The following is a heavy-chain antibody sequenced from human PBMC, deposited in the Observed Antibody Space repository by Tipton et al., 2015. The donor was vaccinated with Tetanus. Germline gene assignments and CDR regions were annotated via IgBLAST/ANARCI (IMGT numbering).Heavy chain of an antibody. Sequence: TLSLTCTVSGVSIADNSYYWGWIRQPPGKGLEWIGSIYFSGDTYSNPSLKSRVTMSVDTSRNQFSLRLSSVTAADTAVYYCARHNSGYFTFCDYWGQGTLVIVSS. CDR2: IYFSGDT. D-gene: IGHD3-3*01. CDR3: ARHNSGYFTFCDY. V-gene: IGHV4-39*01. J-gene: IGHJ4*02. CDR1: GVSIADNSYY.